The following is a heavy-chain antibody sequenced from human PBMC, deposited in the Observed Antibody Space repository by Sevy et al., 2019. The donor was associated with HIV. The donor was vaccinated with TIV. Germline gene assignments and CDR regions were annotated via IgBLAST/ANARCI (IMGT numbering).Heavy chain of an antibody. CDR2: LSFGCGEI. D-gene: IGHD2-8*01. Sequence: GGSLRRSCAASGFTFSKYSMSWVRQPPGKGLEWVSTLSFGCGEINYADSVKGQFTISRDNSKSSVYLQMNNLRPEDTAVYYCAREGCTKPHDYWGQGTLVTVSS. J-gene: IGHJ4*02. V-gene: IGHV3-23*01. CDR3: AREGCTKPHDY. CDR1: GFTFSKYS.